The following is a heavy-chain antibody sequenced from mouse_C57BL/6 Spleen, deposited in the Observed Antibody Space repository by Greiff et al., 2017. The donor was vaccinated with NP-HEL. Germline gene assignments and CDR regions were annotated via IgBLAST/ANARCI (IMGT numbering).Heavy chain of an antibody. CDR3: ARSEGHYDDDAYFDY. CDR1: GYTFTSYW. D-gene: IGHD2-4*01. V-gene: IGHV1-69*01. CDR2: IDPSDSYT. Sequence: QVQLQQPGAELVMPGASVKLSCKASGYTFTSYWMHWVKQRPGQGLEWIGEIDPSDSYTNYIQKFKGKSTLTVDKSSSTAYMQLSSLTSEDSAVYYCARSEGHYDDDAYFDYWGQGTTLTVSS. J-gene: IGHJ2*01.